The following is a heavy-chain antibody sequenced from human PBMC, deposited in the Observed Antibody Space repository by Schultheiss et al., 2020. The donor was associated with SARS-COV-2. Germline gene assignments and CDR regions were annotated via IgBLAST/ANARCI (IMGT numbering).Heavy chain of an antibody. J-gene: IGHJ4*02. CDR1: GYSISSGYY. V-gene: IGHV4-38-2*01. CDR3: ARGSVVGATNYFDY. CDR2: IYHSGST. D-gene: IGHD1-26*01. Sequence: SETLSLTCAVSGYSISSGYYWGWIRQPPGKGLEWIGSIYHSGSTYYNPSLKSRVTISVDTSKNQFSLKLSSVTAADTAVYYCARGSVVGATNYFDYWGQGTLVTVSS.